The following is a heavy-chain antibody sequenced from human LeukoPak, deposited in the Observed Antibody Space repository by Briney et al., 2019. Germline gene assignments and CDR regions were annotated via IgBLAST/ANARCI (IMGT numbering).Heavy chain of an antibody. Sequence: ASLKISCKTSGYTFGDFYIHWVRQAPGQGLEWMGWINPKTGGITYSQKFKGRVTMTRDTSLNTAHMEVTGLTFGDTAVYYCAREWGPNYVQGWFDPWGQGTLVSVSS. CDR1: GYTFGDFY. J-gene: IGHJ5*02. CDR2: INPKTGGI. CDR3: AREWGPNYVQGWFDP. D-gene: IGHD3-10*02. V-gene: IGHV1-2*02.